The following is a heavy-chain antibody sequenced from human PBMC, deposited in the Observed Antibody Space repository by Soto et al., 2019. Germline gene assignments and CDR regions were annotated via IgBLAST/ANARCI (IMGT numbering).Heavy chain of an antibody. D-gene: IGHD5-18*01. V-gene: IGHV1-69*13. CDR2: IIPIFGTA. CDR3: AREVHTAAFDI. Sequence: GASVKVSCKASGGTFSSYAVSWVRQAPGQGLEWMGGIIPIFGTANYAQEFQGRVTITADASTSTAYMELSSLRSDDTAIYYCAREVHTAAFDIWGQGTMSPSPQ. J-gene: IGHJ3*02. CDR1: GGTFSSYA.